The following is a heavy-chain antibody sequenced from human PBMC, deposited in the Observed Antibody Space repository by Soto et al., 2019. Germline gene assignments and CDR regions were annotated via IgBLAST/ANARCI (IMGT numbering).Heavy chain of an antibody. D-gene: IGHD3-22*01. J-gene: IGHJ4*02. CDR1: GGTFSSYA. Sequence: VQLVQSGAEVKKPGSSVKVSCKASGGTFSSYAISWVRQAPGQGLEWMGGIIPIFGTANYAQKFQGRVTITADESTSTAYMELSSLRSEDTAVYYCAGDTYYYDSSGYAKFDYWGQGTLVTVSS. CDR3: AGDTYYYDSSGYAKFDY. CDR2: IIPIFGTA. V-gene: IGHV1-69*01.